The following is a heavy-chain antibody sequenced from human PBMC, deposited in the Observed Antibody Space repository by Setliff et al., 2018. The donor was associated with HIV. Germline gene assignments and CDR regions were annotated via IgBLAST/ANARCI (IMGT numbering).Heavy chain of an antibody. J-gene: IGHJ4*02. V-gene: IGHV3-74*01. CDR2: INNGGSST. Sequence: PGGSLRLSCAASGFTLSSYWMHWVRQAPGKGPVWVSRINNGGSSTDYADSVKGRFTISRDNSKNTLYLQMNSLTAEDTAVYYCARDVSWRVRTYIDYWGQGALVTVSS. CDR1: GFTLSSYW. D-gene: IGHD3-3*01. CDR3: ARDVSWRVRTYIDY.